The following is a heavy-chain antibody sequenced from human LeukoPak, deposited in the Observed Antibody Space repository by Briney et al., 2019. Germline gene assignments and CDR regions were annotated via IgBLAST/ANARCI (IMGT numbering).Heavy chain of an antibody. V-gene: IGHV4-61*02. CDR2: IYSTGST. CDR1: GGSIDSVVYY. CDR3: ARVGYYDSSGYYWGDY. J-gene: IGHJ4*02. Sequence: SETLSLTCTVSGGSIDSVVYYWTWIRQSAGKGLELIGRIYSTGSTNYTPSHKGRVTISQDMAKNQFSLRLDSVSAADTAVYYCARVGYYDSSGYYWGDYWGQGTLVTVSS. D-gene: IGHD3-22*01.